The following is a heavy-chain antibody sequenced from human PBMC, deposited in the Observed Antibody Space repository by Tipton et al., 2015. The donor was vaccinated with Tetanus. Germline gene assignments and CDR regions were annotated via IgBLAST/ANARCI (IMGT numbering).Heavy chain of an antibody. CDR2: VSGAGGSK. J-gene: IGHJ3*01. V-gene: IGHV3-9*01. D-gene: IGHD3-10*01. CDR3: ARAVRGRDVFDV. CDR1: GFTFNDFA. Sequence: RSLRLSCVGSGFTFNDFAIHWVRQVSGKGLEWVSAVSGAGGSKVYADSVKGRFTISRDNANNSLYLQMSSLRPEDTALYCCARAVRGRDVFDVWGQGTVVTVSS.